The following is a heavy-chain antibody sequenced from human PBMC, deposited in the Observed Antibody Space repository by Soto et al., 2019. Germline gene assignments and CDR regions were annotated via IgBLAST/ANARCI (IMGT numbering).Heavy chain of an antibody. D-gene: IGHD2-15*01. Sequence: GSLRLSCEASGFTFKIHWMTWVRQAPGKGLEWVASIKHDGSEEYYVDSVKGRFTMYRDNARNSLYLQLSSLRAEDAALYYCARDSRGANFDYWGQGALVTVSS. J-gene: IGHJ4*02. CDR3: ARDSRGANFDY. CDR1: GFTFKIHW. CDR2: IKHDGSEE. V-gene: IGHV3-7*01.